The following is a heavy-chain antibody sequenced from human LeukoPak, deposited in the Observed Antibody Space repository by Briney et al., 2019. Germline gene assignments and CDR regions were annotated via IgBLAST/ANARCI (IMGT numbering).Heavy chain of an antibody. CDR2: IYHSGST. CDR1: GFTFSNFNM. J-gene: IGHJ4*02. Sequence: PGGSLRLSCAASGFTFSNFNMNWVRQAPGKGLEWIGEIYHSGSTNYNPSLKSRVTISVDKSKNQFSLKLSSVTAADTAVYYCARSRVGNYGFDYWGQGTLVTVSS. CDR3: ARSRVGNYGFDY. D-gene: IGHD4-11*01. V-gene: IGHV4-4*02.